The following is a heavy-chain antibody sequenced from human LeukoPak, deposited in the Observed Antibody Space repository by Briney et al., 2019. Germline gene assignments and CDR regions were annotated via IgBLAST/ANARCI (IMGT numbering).Heavy chain of an antibody. CDR1: GGSIGTYY. J-gene: IGHJ6*03. Sequence: TSETLSLTCTISGGSIGTYYWSWIRQSPGKGLEWIGYIYVTGTRYNPYLQSRVTISVDRSRNQFFLKMSSVTAADTAVYYCARHIGGGIEDMDVWGKGTKVIVSS. D-gene: IGHD3-16*02. V-gene: IGHV4-59*08. CDR3: ARHIGGGIEDMDV. CDR2: IYVTGT.